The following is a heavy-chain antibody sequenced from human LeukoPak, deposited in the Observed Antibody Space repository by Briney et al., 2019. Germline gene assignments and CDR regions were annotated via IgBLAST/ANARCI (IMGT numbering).Heavy chain of an antibody. CDR3: ARIIGYDILTGYPYYYGMDV. V-gene: IGHV4-34*01. J-gene: IGHJ6*02. D-gene: IGHD3-9*01. CDR2: INHSGST. CDR1: GGSFSGYY. Sequence: SETLSLTCAVYGGSFSGYYWSWIRQPPGKGLEWIGEINHSGSTNYNPSLKSRVTISVDTSKNQFSLKLSSVTAADTAVYYCARIIGYDILTGYPYYYGMDVWGQGTTVTVSS.